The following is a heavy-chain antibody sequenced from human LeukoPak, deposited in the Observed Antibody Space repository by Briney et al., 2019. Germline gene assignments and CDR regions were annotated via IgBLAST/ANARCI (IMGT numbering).Heavy chain of an antibody. CDR1: GGYISSYY. CDR3: ARQAYGSGSYYDY. Sequence: SETLSLTCTVSGGYISSYYWSWIRQPPGKGLEWIGYIYYSGSTNYNPSLKSRVTISVDTSKNQFSLKLSSVTAADTAVYYCARQAYGSGSYYDYWGQGTLVTVSS. CDR2: IYYSGST. V-gene: IGHV4-59*01. D-gene: IGHD3-10*01. J-gene: IGHJ4*02.